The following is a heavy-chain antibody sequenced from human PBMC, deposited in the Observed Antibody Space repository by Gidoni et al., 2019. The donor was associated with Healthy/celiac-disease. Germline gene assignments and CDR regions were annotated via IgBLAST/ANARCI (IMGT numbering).Heavy chain of an antibody. V-gene: IGHV3-23*01. CDR2: ISGSGGST. J-gene: IGHJ4*02. CDR3: AKGLSYYFDY. Sequence: EVPLLESGGGLVQPGGSLRLSCAAPGCTFSSYAMSWGRQAPGKGLEGVSDISGSGGSTYYADSVKGRFTISRDNSKNTLYLQMNSLRAEDTAVYYCAKGLSYYFDYWGQGTLVTVSS. CDR1: GCTFSSYA.